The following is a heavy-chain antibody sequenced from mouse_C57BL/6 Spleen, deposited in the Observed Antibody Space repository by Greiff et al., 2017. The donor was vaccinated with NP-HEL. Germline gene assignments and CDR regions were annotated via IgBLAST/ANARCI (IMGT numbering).Heavy chain of an antibody. V-gene: IGHV4-1*01. Sequence: PAAAVDFSRYWRSWVRRAPGKGLEWIGEINPDSSTINYAPSLKDKFIISRDNAKNTLYLQMSKVRSEDTALYYCASDSNSFAYWGQGTLVTVSA. D-gene: IGHD2-5*01. CDR1: AVDFSRYW. CDR2: INPDSSTI. CDR3: ASDSNSFAY. J-gene: IGHJ3*01.